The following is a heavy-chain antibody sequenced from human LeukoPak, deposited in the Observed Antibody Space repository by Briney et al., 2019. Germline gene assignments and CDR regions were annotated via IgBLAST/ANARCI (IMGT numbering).Heavy chain of an antibody. CDR1: GYTLTELS. CDR2: FDPEDGET. Sequence: ASVKVSCKVSGYTLTELSMHWVRRAPGKGLEWMGGFDPEDGETIYAQKFQGRVTMTEDTSTDTAYMELSSLRSEDTAVYYCAFIIARITMVRGVIIATGAFDIWGQGTMVTVSS. V-gene: IGHV1-24*01. CDR3: AFIIARITMVRGVIIATGAFDI. D-gene: IGHD3-10*01. J-gene: IGHJ3*02.